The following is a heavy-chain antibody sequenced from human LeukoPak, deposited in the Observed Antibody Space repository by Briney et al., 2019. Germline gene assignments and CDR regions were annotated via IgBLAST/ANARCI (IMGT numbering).Heavy chain of an antibody. CDR1: GFTFGDYA. V-gene: IGHV3-49*04. D-gene: IGHD2-2*01. Sequence: GGSLRLSCTASGFTFGDYAMSWVRQAPAKGLEWVGFIRSKAYGGTTEYAASVKGRFTISRDDSKSIAYLQMNSLKTEDTAVYYCTRAEGYCSSTSCYLFSYYFDYWGQGTLVTVSS. CDR2: IRSKAYGGTT. CDR3: TRAEGYCSSTSCYLFSYYFDY. J-gene: IGHJ4*02.